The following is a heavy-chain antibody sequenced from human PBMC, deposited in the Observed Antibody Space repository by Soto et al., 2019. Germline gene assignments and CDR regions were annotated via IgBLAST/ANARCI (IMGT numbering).Heavy chain of an antibody. CDR3: AKGGRCISTSCYVYYGMDV. CDR2: ISGSGGST. D-gene: IGHD2-2*01. J-gene: IGHJ6*02. V-gene: IGHV3-23*01. Sequence: GGSLRLSCAASGFTFSSYAMSWVRQAPGKGLEWVSAISGSGGSTYYADSVKGRFTISRDNSKNTLYLQMNSLRAEDTAVYYCAKGGRCISTSCYVYYGMDVWGQGTTVTVSS. CDR1: GFTFSSYA.